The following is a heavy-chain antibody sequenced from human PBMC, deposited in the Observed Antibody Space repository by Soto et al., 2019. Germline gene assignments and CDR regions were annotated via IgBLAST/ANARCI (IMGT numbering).Heavy chain of an antibody. CDR3: ARRPYYYYGMDV. CDR2: ISNSGNT. V-gene: IGHV4-30-4*01. CDR1: GGSISSGNYY. J-gene: IGHJ6*02. Sequence: QVQLQESGPGLVKPSQTLSLTCTVSGGSISSGNYYWSWIRQPPGQGLEWIGYISNSGNTYYNPSLKSRLTISVATSKHQFSLKLSSVTAADTAVYYCARRPYYYYGMDVWGQGTTVTVSS.